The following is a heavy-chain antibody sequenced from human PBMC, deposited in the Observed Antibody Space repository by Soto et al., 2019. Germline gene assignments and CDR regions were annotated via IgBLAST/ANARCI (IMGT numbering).Heavy chain of an antibody. J-gene: IGHJ4*02. CDR2: IHTSGGTI. CDR3: ATSLSGYYYNY. V-gene: IGHV3-48*03. CDR1: GFTFISYE. D-gene: IGHD3-22*01. Sequence: GGSLRLSCVASGFTFISYEMMWVRQAPGKGLEWVSFIHTSGGTIYYADSVKGRFSISRDNAQNSLYLQMNSLRADDTAVYYCATSLSGYYYNYWGQGTLVTVSS.